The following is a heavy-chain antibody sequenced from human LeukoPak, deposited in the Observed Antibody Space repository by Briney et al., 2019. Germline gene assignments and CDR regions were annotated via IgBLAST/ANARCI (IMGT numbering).Heavy chain of an antibody. CDR3: TRHQSGSGKFDY. Sequence: PGGSLRLSCAASGFTFSGSAMHWVRQASGKGLEWVGRIRSKANSYATAYAASVKGRFTISRDDSKNTAYLQMNSLKTEDTAVYYCTRHQSGSGKFDYWGQGTLVTVSS. V-gene: IGHV3-73*01. J-gene: IGHJ4*02. D-gene: IGHD3-10*01. CDR1: GFTFSGSA. CDR2: IRSKANSYAT.